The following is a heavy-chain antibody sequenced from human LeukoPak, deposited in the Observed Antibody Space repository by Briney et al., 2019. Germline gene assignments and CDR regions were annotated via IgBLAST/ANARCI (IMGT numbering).Heavy chain of an antibody. CDR2: INSSSSTI. CDR1: GFTFSSYC. J-gene: IGHJ4*02. CDR3: ARDLDRRGYSYGSFDY. D-gene: IGHD5-18*01. Sequence: PGGSLRLSCAASGFTFSSYCMNWVRQAPGKGLEWASYINSSSSTIYYADSMQGRFTISRDNAKNSLYLQMNRLRAEDTAVYYCARDLDRRGYSYGSFDYWGQGTLVTVSS. V-gene: IGHV3-48*01.